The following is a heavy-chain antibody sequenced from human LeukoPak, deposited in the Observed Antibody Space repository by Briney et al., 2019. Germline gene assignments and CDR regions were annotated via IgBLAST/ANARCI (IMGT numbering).Heavy chain of an antibody. J-gene: IGHJ4*02. CDR3: ARDNYDSSGFMGGDFDY. CDR1: GFTFSTYA. CDR2: ISGSGGGT. V-gene: IGHV3-23*01. Sequence: PGGSLRLSCAASGFTFSTYAMNWVRQAPGKGLEWVSAISGSGGGTYYADSVRGRFTISRDNSKNMLYLQMNSLRAEDTAVYYCARDNYDSSGFMGGDFDYWGQGTLVTVSS. D-gene: IGHD3-22*01.